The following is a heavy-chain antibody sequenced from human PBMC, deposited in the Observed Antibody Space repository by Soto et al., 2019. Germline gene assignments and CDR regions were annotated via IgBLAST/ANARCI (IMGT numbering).Heavy chain of an antibody. J-gene: IGHJ2*01. D-gene: IGHD5-12*01. V-gene: IGHV1-46*01. CDR2: INPSGETT. CDR3: ARVLRYDSDWYFDL. Sequence: GASVKVSCKASGSTFSNSYIHWVRQAPGLGLEWMGTINPSGETTSHLQKFQGRVTTTRDTSTGTIYMELSSLRSDDTAVYYCARVLRYDSDWYFDLWGRGTLVTVSS. CDR1: GSTFSNSY.